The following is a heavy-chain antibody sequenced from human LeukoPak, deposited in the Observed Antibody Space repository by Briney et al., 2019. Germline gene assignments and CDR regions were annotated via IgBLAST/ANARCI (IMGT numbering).Heavy chain of an antibody. J-gene: IGHJ3*02. CDR3: ARGMRDGYIRLDAFDI. D-gene: IGHD5-24*01. Sequence: ASVKVSCKASGYTFTGYYMHWVRQAPGQGLEWMGWINPNSGGTNYAQEFQGRVTMTRDTSISTAYMELSRLRSDDTAVYYCARGMRDGYIRLDAFDIWGQGTMVTVSS. CDR2: INPNSGGT. V-gene: IGHV1-2*02. CDR1: GYTFTGYY.